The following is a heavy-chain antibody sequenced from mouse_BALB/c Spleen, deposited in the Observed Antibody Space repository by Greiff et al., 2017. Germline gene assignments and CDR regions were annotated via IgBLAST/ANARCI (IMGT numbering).Heavy chain of an antibody. V-gene: IGHV5-6*01. Sequence: EVMLVESGGDLVKPGGSLKLSCAASGFTFSSYGMSWVRQTPDKRLEWVATISSGGSYTYYPDSVKGRFTISRDNAKNTLYLQMSSLKSEDTAMYYCARHGARATWAYWGQGTLVTVSA. CDR3: ARHGARATWAY. CDR2: ISSGGSYT. D-gene: IGHD3-1*01. J-gene: IGHJ3*01. CDR1: GFTFSSYG.